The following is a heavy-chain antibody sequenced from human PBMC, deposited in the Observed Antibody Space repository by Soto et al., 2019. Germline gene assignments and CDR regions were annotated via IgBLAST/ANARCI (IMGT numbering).Heavy chain of an antibody. V-gene: IGHV3-30-3*01. J-gene: IGHJ4*02. D-gene: IGHD5-12*01. CDR1: GFTFSSYA. Sequence: QVQLVESGGGVVQPGRSLRLSCAASGFTFSSYAMHWVRQAPGKGLEWVAVISYDGSNKYYADSVKGRFTISRDNSKNTLYLQMNSLRAEDTAVYYCARVPDGYNPAFDYWGQGTLVTVSS. CDR2: ISYDGSNK. CDR3: ARVPDGYNPAFDY.